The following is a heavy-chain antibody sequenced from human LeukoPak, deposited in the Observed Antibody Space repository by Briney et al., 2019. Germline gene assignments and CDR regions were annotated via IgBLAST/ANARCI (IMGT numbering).Heavy chain of an antibody. D-gene: IGHD3-10*01. V-gene: IGHV1-69*05. J-gene: IGHJ6*03. CDR1: GGTFSSYA. Sequence: SVKVSCKASGGTFSSYAISWVRQAPGQGLEWMGGIIPIFGTANYAQKFQGRVTITTDESTSTAYMELSSLRSEDTAVYYCARSGLRVRGVIIRPPYYYYYMDVWGKGTTVTVSS. CDR2: IIPIFGTA. CDR3: ARSGLRVRGVIIRPPYYYYYMDV.